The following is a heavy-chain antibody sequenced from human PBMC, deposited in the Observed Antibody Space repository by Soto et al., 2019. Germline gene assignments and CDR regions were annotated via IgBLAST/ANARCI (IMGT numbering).Heavy chain of an antibody. CDR3: ARVSIALEYSTTPFDY. J-gene: IGHJ4*02. D-gene: IGHD5-18*01. Sequence: QVQLVQSGAEVRKPGASVKVSCKASGYTFTTYGITWVRQAPGQGLEWMGWIRGYDGKAYYGQKVQGRITLTTDTSTSTAYMDLGSLRSDDTAVYFCARVSIALEYSTTPFDYWGQGTLVTVSS. CDR1: GYTFTTYG. V-gene: IGHV1-18*04. CDR2: IRGYDGKA.